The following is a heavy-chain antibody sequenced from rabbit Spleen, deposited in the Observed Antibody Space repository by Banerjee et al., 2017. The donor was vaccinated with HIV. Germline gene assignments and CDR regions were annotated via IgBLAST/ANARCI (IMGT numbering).Heavy chain of an antibody. J-gene: IGHJ4*01. V-gene: IGHV1S40*01. D-gene: IGHD4-2*01. CDR1: GFSFSSSDY. Sequence: QSLEESGGDLVKPGASLTLTCTASGFSFSSSDYMCWVRQPPGKGLEWISCIAGSSSGFTYSATWAKGRFTCSKTSSTTVTLQMTSLTVADTATYFCARNPGSNLYASFYFNLWGPGTLVPVS. CDR2: IAGSSSGFT. CDR3: ARNPGSNLYASFYFNL.